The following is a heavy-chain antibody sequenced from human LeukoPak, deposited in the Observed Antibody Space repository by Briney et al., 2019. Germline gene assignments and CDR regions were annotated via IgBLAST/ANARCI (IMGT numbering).Heavy chain of an antibody. CDR3: ATALSRASDAFDI. Sequence: PGGSLRLSCAASGFTVSSNYMSWVRQAPGKGLEWVSVIYSGGGRYYADSVKGRFTISRDNSKNTLYLQMNSLRAEDTAVYYCATALSRASDAFDIWGQGTMVTVSS. CDR2: IYSGGGR. D-gene: IGHD3-10*01. V-gene: IGHV3-53*01. CDR1: GFTVSSNY. J-gene: IGHJ3*02.